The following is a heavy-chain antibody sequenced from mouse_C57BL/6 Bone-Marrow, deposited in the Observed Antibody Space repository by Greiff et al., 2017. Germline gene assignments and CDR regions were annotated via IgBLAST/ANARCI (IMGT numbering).Heavy chain of an antibody. J-gene: IGHJ2*01. CDR3: ARVDAYFDY. CDR2: IGPSSGAT. V-gene: IGHV1-72*01. CDR1: GYTFTSYW. Sequence: VQLQQPGAELVQPGASVNLSCKASGYTFTSYWMHWVKQRPGRGLEWIGRIGPSSGATKYNAKFTSKATLTVDKPSSTAYIQLSSMTSEESAAYYGARVDAYFDYGGQGTTLTVSS.